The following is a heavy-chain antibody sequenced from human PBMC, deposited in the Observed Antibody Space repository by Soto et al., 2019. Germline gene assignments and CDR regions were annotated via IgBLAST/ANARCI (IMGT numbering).Heavy chain of an antibody. CDR3: ARVRGGGPFDD. J-gene: IGHJ4*02. D-gene: IGHD1-26*01. Sequence: SETLSLTCTVSGGSISSGVYYWSWIRQHPGKGLEWIGYIYYSGSTYYNPSLKSRVTISVDTSKNQFSLKLTSVTAADTAVYYCARVRGGGPFDDWGQGTMLTV. CDR1: GGSISSGVYY. CDR2: IYYSGST. V-gene: IGHV4-31*03.